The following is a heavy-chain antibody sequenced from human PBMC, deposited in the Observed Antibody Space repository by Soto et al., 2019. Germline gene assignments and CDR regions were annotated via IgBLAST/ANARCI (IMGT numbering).Heavy chain of an antibody. CDR1: GFTFRSYG. Sequence: QVQLVESGGGVVQPGRSLRLSCAASGFTFRSYGRHWVRQAPGKGLEWVATISYDGSNKYYADSMKGRFTISRDNSKNTLYVQMNNLRADDTAVYYCGGRYYFVDYWGQGTLVTVSS. V-gene: IGHV3-30*03. D-gene: IGHD3-10*01. J-gene: IGHJ4*02. CDR2: ISYDGSNK. CDR3: GGRYYFVDY.